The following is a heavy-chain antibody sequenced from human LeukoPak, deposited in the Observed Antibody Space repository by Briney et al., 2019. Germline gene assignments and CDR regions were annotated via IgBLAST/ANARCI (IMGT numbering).Heavy chain of an antibody. CDR2: IRYDGSNK. CDR3: TRDRWEQGLFPFDI. J-gene: IGHJ3*02. CDR1: GFTFSSYG. D-gene: IGHD1-26*01. Sequence: GGSLRLSCAASGFTFSSYGMHWVRQAPGKGMEWVAFIRYDGSNKYYADSVKGRFTISRDNSKNTLYLQMNSLKTEDTAVYYCTRDRWEQGLFPFDIWGQGTMVTVSS. V-gene: IGHV3-30*02.